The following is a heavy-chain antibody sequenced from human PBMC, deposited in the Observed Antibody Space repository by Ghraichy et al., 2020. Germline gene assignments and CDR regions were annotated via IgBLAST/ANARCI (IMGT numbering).Heavy chain of an antibody. J-gene: IGHJ4*02. CDR3: ARLHRGGMITFGGALYYFDY. CDR1: GGSISSSSYY. CDR2: IYYSGST. Sequence: SETLSLTCTVSGGSISSSSYYWGWIRQPPGKGLEWIGSIYYSGSTYYNPSLKSRVTISVDTSKNQFSLKLSSVTAADTAVYYCARLHRGGMITFGGALYYFDYWGQGTLVTVSS. V-gene: IGHV4-39*01. D-gene: IGHD3-16*01.